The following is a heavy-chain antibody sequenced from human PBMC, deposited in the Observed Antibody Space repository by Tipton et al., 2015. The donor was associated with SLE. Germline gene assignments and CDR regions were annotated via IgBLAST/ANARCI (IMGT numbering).Heavy chain of an antibody. J-gene: IGHJ6*02. D-gene: IGHD2-2*01. Sequence: SLRLSCAASGFTFEDYGMSWVRQAPGKGLEWVSGINWNGGSTGYADSVKGRFTISRDNAKNSLFLQMNSLRAEDTALYYCARGACSSTSCYGTYGMDVWGQGTTVTVSS. V-gene: IGHV3-20*04. CDR1: GFTFEDYG. CDR2: INWNGGST. CDR3: ARGACSSTSCYGTYGMDV.